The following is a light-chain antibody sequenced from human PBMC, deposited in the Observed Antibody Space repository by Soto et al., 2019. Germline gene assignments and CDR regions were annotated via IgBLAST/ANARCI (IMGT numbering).Light chain of an antibody. CDR2: LNSDGSH. CDR3: QTWGTGIQV. J-gene: IGLJ3*02. V-gene: IGLV4-69*01. CDR1: SGHSNYA. Sequence: QPVLTQSPSASASLGASVKLTCTLRSGHSNYAIAWHQQQPEKGPRYLMKLNSDGSHSKGDGIPDRFSGPSSGAERYLTISRLQSEAQADYYCQTWGTGIQVFGGGTKLTVL.